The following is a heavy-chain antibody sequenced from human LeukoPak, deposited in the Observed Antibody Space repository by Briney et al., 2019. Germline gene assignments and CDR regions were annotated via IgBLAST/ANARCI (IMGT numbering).Heavy chain of an antibody. J-gene: IGHJ5*02. CDR3: ARARSGTGTTGTNWFDP. D-gene: IGHD1-1*01. CDR2: FDPEDGET. Sequence: ASVKVSCKVSGYTLTELSMHWVRQAPGKGLEWMGGFDPEDGETIYAQKFQGRVTMTEDTSTDTAYMELSSLRSEDTAVYYCARARSGTGTTGTNWFDPWGQGTLVTVSS. CDR1: GYTLTELS. V-gene: IGHV1-24*01.